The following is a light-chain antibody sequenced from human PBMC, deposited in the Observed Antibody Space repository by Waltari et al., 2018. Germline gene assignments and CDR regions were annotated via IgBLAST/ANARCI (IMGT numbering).Light chain of an antibody. V-gene: IGKV1-39*01. Sequence: DIQMTQSPSSLSASVGDRVTITCRASENVNNYLNWYQQKPGKAPKLLIYKASTLQSWVPSRFSGSGSGTDYTFTISSLQSEDVATYYCQHNYGTPWTFGQGTKVEIK. CDR2: KAS. CDR1: ENVNNY. J-gene: IGKJ1*01. CDR3: QHNYGTPWT.